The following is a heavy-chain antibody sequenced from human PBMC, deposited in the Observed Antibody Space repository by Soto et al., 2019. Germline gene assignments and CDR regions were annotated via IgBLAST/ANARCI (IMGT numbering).Heavy chain of an antibody. V-gene: IGHV3-48*04. Sequence: GGSLRLSCVASGFTFSSFSMVWVCQAPGKGLEWISYIFATSTTIYYADSVKGRFTVSRDNTQNSLFLLMNSLRAEDTAIYYCARDKDWAFDYWGQGTLVTVSS. CDR3: ARDKDWAFDY. D-gene: IGHD3-9*01. CDR1: GFTFSSFS. J-gene: IGHJ4*02. CDR2: IFATSTTI.